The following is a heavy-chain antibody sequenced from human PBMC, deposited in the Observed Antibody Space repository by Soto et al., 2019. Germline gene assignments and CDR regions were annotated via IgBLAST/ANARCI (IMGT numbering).Heavy chain of an antibody. CDR2: IYYSGST. V-gene: IGHV4-59*01. CDR1: GGSISSYY. CDR3: ARALRGYDSAHFDY. Sequence: SETLSLTCTVSGGSISSYYWSWIRQPPGKGLEWIGYIYYSGSTNYNPSLKSRVTISVDTSKNQFSLKLSSVTAADTAVYYCARALRGYDSAHFDYWGQGTLVTVSS. D-gene: IGHD5-12*01. J-gene: IGHJ4*02.